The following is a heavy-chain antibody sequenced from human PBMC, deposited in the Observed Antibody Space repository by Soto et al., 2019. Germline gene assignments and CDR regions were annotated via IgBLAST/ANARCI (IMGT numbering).Heavy chain of an antibody. CDR2: IYYSGST. CDR3: ARSGEFVAGASFAEY. CDR1: AGSISRGGYY. J-gene: IGHJ4*02. V-gene: IGHV4-31*03. Sequence: SETLSLTCTVSAGSISRGGYYWSWIRQHPGKGLEWIGYIYYSGSTYYNPSLKSRVTISVDTSKNQFSLKLSSVTAADTAAYYCARSGEFVAGASFAEYWGQGILDTVSS. D-gene: IGHD1-26*01.